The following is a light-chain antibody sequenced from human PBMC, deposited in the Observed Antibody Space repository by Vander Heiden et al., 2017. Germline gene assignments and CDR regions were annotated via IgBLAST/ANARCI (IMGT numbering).Light chain of an antibody. J-gene: IGKJ5*01. CDR3: QQLMGYPPIT. V-gene: IGKV1-9*01. CDR2: SAS. Sequence: DIQLTQSPSFLSASVGDRVTITCRASQGISSHLAWYQQKPAKAPKLLIYSASTLQSGVPSRFSGSGYGTEFTLTISSRQPEDFATYYCQQLMGYPPITFGQGTRLEIK. CDR1: QGISSH.